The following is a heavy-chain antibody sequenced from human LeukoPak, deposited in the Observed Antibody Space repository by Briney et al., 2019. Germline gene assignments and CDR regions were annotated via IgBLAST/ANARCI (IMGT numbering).Heavy chain of an antibody. CDR2: VNHSGST. CDR3: ARLGLLMYYFDY. Sequence: SETLSLTCAVYGGSFSGYYWSWIHQPPGKGLEWIGEVNHSGSTNYNPSLKSRVTISVDTSKNQFSLKLSSVTAADTAVYYCARLGLLMYYFDYWGQGTLVTVSS. V-gene: IGHV4-34*01. D-gene: IGHD2-8*01. CDR1: GGSFSGYY. J-gene: IGHJ4*02.